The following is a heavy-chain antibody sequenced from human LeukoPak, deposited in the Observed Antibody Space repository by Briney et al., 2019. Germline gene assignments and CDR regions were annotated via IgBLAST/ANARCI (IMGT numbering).Heavy chain of an antibody. J-gene: IGHJ4*02. V-gene: IGHV1-69*13. CDR1: GGTFSSYA. D-gene: IGHD3-3*01. CDR3: ARLPRDYDFWSGYLG. Sequence: GASVKVSCKASGGTFSSYAISWVRQAPGQGLEWMGGIIPIFGTANYAQKFQGRVTITADESTSTAYMELSSLRSEDTAVYYCARLPRDYDFWSGYLGWGQGTLVTVSS. CDR2: IIPIFGTA.